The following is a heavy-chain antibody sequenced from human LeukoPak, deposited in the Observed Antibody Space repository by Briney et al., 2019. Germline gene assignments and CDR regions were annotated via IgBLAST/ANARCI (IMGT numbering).Heavy chain of an antibody. J-gene: IGHJ4*02. Sequence: SETLSLTCTVSGYSISSGYYWGWIRQPPGKGLEWIGSIYHSGSTYYNPSLKSRVTISVDTSKNQFSLKLSSVTAADTAVYYCAREVLSSGLDYWGQGTLVTVSS. V-gene: IGHV4-38-2*02. D-gene: IGHD6-19*01. CDR2: IYHSGST. CDR3: AREVLSSGLDY. CDR1: GYSISSGYY.